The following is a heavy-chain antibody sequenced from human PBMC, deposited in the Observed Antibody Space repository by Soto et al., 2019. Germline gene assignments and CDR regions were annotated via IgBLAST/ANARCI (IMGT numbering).Heavy chain of an antibody. D-gene: IGHD3-22*01. CDR3: ARGFITMIVVAPPDY. CDR1: GYTFTSYA. Sequence: ASVKVSCKASGYTFTSYAMHWVRQAPGQRLEWMGWINAGNGNTKYSQKFQGRVTITRDTYASTAYMELSSLRSEDTAVYYCARGFITMIVVAPPDYGGQGTLVNVSS. V-gene: IGHV1-3*01. CDR2: INAGNGNT. J-gene: IGHJ4*02.